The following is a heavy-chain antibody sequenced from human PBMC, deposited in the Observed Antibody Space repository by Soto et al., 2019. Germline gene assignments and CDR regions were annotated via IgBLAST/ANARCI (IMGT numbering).Heavy chain of an antibody. CDR3: AKDTLSDNWNLPSNY. D-gene: IGHD1-20*01. V-gene: IGHV3-30*18. Sequence: QVQLVQSGGGVVQPGRSLRLSCAASGFTFRNYGMHWVRQAPGKGLEWVAVTSNDGTNKYYADSVKGRFTISRDNSKKTLYLQMNSLRADDTAVYYCAKDTLSDNWNLPSNYWGQGTLVTVSS. J-gene: IGHJ4*02. CDR2: TSNDGTNK. CDR1: GFTFRNYG.